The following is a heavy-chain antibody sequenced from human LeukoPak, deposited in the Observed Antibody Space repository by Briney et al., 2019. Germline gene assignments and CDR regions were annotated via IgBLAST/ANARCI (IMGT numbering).Heavy chain of an antibody. CDR1: GGSFSGYS. V-gene: IGHV4-34*01. CDR2: INHSGTT. Sequence: SETLSLTCAVYGGSFSGYSWTWIRQPPGKGLEWIGEINHSGTTDYNPSLQSRVTISLDTSKNQFSLKVTSVTAADTAVYYCAKDPFTVVTPGYFDYWGQGTLVTVSS. CDR3: AKDPFTVVTPGYFDY. D-gene: IGHD4-23*01. J-gene: IGHJ4*02.